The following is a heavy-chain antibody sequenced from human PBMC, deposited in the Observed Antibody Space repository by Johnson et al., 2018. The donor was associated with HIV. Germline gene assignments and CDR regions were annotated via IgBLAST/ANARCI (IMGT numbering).Heavy chain of an antibody. D-gene: IGHD3-10*01. CDR3: AKVPYYGSGSYGVDI. Sequence: VQLVESGGVVVQPGGSLRLSCAASGFTFDDYGMSWVRQAPGKGLEWVSGINWNGGSTGYADSVKGRFTISRDNAKNSLYLQMNSLRAEDTAVYYCAKVPYYGSGSYGVDIWGQGTMVTVSS. J-gene: IGHJ3*02. V-gene: IGHV3-20*04. CDR2: INWNGGST. CDR1: GFTFDDYG.